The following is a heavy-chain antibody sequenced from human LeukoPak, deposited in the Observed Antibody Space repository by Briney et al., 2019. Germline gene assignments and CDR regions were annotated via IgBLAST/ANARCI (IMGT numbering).Heavy chain of an antibody. D-gene: IGHD3-22*01. CDR1: GFTFSSYS. V-gene: IGHV3-23*01. J-gene: IGHJ4*02. CDR3: AKTGNYYYDSSGYQGYFDY. CDR2: ISGSGGST. Sequence: AGGSLRLSCAASGFTFSSYSMNWVRQAPGKGLEWVSAISGSGGSTYYADSVKGRFTISRDNSKNTLYLQMNSLRAEDTAVYYCAKTGNYYYDSSGYQGYFDYWGQGTLVTVSS.